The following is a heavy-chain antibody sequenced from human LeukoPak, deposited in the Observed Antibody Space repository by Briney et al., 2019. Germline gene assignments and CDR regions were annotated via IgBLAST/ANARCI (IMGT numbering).Heavy chain of an antibody. J-gene: IGHJ4*02. Sequence: SGGSLRLSCAASGFAFSNYWMNWVRQAPGKGLEGVAIIRQDGGEKLYVDSVKGRFTISRDNAKNSLYLQMNSLRAEDTAVYYCVAGSGWLPDYWGQGTQVTVSS. D-gene: IGHD6-19*01. V-gene: IGHV3-7*01. CDR1: GFAFSNYW. CDR3: VAGSGWLPDY. CDR2: IRQDGGEK.